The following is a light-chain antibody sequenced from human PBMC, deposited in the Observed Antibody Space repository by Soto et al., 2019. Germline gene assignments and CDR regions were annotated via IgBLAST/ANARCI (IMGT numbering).Light chain of an antibody. Sequence: EILFTQSPSTLSFSPGERATLSCRASQSVKRYLAWYQQKPGQAPRLLIHDASNRATGIPARFSGSGSGTDFSLTISSLEPEDFAVYYCQVEITFGQGTRL. CDR1: QSVKRY. J-gene: IGKJ5*01. V-gene: IGKV3-11*01. CDR3: QVEIT. CDR2: DAS.